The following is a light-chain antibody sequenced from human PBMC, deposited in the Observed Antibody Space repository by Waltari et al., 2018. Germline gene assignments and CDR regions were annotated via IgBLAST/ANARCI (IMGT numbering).Light chain of an antibody. CDR2: ATS. CDR3: QQTYNTPWT. CDR1: QSVSSY. V-gene: IGKV1-39*01. J-gene: IGKJ1*01. Sequence: IQMTQPPLSLSASLGGSVHITCRASQSVSSYLNWYQQRPGQAPNLLIYATSNLQSGVPSRFSGSGSETDFTLTISSLRPEDFAAYYCQQTYNTPWTFGQGTKVEIQ.